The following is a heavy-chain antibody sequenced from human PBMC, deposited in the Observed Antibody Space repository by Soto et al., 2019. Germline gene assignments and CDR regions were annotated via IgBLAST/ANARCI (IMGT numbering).Heavy chain of an antibody. D-gene: IGHD1-7*01. CDR1: GYTFTSYA. CDR2: INAGNGNT. CDR3: ARGRMVGTRYNWFDP. V-gene: IGHV1-3*01. Sequence: GASVKVSCKASGYTFTSYAMHWVRQAPGQRLEWMGWINAGNGNTKYSQKFQGRVTITRDTSASTAYMELSSLRSEDTAVYYCARGRMVGTRYNWFDPWGQGTLVAVSS. J-gene: IGHJ5*02.